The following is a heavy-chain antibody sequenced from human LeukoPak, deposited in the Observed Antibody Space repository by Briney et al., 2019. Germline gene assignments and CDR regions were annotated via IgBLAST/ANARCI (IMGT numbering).Heavy chain of an antibody. Sequence: GRSLRLSCAASGFTFSGYGMHWVRQAPGKGLEWVAVIWYDGSNTYYADSVKGRFTISRDNSKNTLYLQMNSLRAEDTAVYYCATDAFDIWGQGTMVTVSS. J-gene: IGHJ3*02. CDR2: IWYDGSNT. V-gene: IGHV3-33*01. CDR3: ATDAFDI. CDR1: GFTFSGYG.